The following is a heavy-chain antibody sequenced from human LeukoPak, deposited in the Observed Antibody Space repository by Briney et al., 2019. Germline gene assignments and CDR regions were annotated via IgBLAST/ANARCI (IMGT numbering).Heavy chain of an antibody. V-gene: IGHV3-11*03. CDR3: ARQARSVDPLSY. J-gene: IGHJ4*02. CDR2: ISGRRSYT. D-gene: IGHD4-23*01. Sequence: GGSLRLSCAASGFTFSDYYMTWIRQAPGKGLEWVSYISGRRSYTNYADSVKGRFTISRDNAKNSLYLQMNSLRADDTAVYFCARQARSVDPLSYWGQGTLVTVSS. CDR1: GFTFSDYY.